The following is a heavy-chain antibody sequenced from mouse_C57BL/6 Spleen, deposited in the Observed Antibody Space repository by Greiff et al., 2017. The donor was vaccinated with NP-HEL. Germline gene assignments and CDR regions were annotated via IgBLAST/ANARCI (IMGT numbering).Heavy chain of an antibody. CDR2: ISSGGSYT. Sequence: EVKLVESGGDLVKPGGSLKLSCAASGFTFSSYGMSWVRQTPDKRLEWVATISSGGSYTYYPDSVKGRFTISRDNAKNTLYLQMGSLKSEDTAMYYCERQTGDYGSGLYYFDYWGQGTTLTVSS. J-gene: IGHJ2*01. D-gene: IGHD1-1*01. CDR1: GFTFSSYG. V-gene: IGHV5-6*01. CDR3: ERQTGDYGSGLYYFDY.